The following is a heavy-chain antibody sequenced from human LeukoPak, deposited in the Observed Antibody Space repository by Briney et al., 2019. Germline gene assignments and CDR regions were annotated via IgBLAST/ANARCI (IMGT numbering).Heavy chain of an antibody. CDR2: IDPNSGGT. V-gene: IGHV1-2*02. J-gene: IGHJ5*02. CDR3: ARGGRRDVVVPAAMPYDWFDP. Sequence: ASVKVSCKASGYTFTGYYMHWVRQAPGQGLEWMGWIDPNSGGTNYAQKFQGRVTMTRDTSISTAYMELSRLRSDDTAVYYCARGGRRDVVVPAAMPYDWFDPWGQGTLVTVSS. CDR1: GYTFTGYY. D-gene: IGHD2-2*01.